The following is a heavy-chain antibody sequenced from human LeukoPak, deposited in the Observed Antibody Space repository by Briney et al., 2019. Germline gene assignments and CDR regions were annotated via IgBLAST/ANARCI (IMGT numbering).Heavy chain of an antibody. V-gene: IGHV1-46*01. Sequence: ASVKVSCKPSVYTFTSYYMQLVRQAPGQGLEWMGIINPSGGSTSYAQKFQGRVTMTRDTSTSTVYMELSSLRSDDTAVYYCASDGLSYTNPNNWFVPWGQGTLVTVSS. CDR3: ASDGLSYTNPNNWFVP. D-gene: IGHD2-2*02. CDR2: INPSGGST. CDR1: VYTFTSYY. J-gene: IGHJ5*02.